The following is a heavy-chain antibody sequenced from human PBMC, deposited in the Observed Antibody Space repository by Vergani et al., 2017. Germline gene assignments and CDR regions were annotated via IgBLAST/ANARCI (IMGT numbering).Heavy chain of an antibody. CDR1: GGSFSGYY. V-gene: IGHV4-34*01. J-gene: IGHJ3*02. D-gene: IGHD3-10*01. CDR3: ARRGDSGSYYAFDI. Sequence: QVQLQQWGAGLLKPSETLSLTCAVYGGSFSGYYWSWIRQPPGKGLEWIGEINHSGSTNYNPSLKSRVTISVDTSISTAYLQWSSLKASDTAMYYCARRGDSGSYYAFDIWGQGTMVTVSS. CDR2: INHSGST.